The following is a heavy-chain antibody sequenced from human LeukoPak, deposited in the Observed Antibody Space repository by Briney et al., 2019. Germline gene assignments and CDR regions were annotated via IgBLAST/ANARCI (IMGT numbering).Heavy chain of an antibody. J-gene: IGHJ4*02. D-gene: IGHD3-10*01. CDR1: GGSVSDYY. CDR2: IYHTGST. CDR3: ARDLYGSGSPSDY. Sequence: SETLSLTCTISGGSVSDYYWSWIRQSPGKGLEWIGYIYHTGSTSYSPSLKSRVTISVDKSKNQFSLKLNSVTAADTAVYYCARDLYGSGSPSDYWGQGTLVTVSS. V-gene: IGHV4-59*02.